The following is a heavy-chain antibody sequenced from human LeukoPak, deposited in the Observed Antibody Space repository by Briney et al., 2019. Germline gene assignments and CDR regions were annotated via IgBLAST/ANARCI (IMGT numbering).Heavy chain of an antibody. V-gene: IGHV7-4-1*02. CDR1: GCTLSDYP. CDR3: TRALRITVSDGFDP. J-gene: IGHJ5*02. D-gene: IGHD2/OR15-2a*01. CDR2: INTNSGHP. Sequence: ASVKVSCKASGCTLSDYPVNWVRQAPGQGLEWMGWINTNSGHPTYAQGFRGRFVFSLDTSVSTAYLQISSLKSEDTAVYYCTRALRITVSDGFDPWGQGTLVTVSS.